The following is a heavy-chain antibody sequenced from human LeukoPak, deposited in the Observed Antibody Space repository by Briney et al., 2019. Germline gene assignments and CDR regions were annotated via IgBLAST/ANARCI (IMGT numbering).Heavy chain of an antibody. CDR2: ISSSSGYI. J-gene: IGHJ4*02. D-gene: IGHD3-10*01. V-gene: IGHV3-21*01. CDR1: GFTFSTYS. CDR3: ARDILWSRPYFDY. Sequence: GGSLRLSCAASGFTFSTYSMNWVRQAPGKGLEWVSSISSSSGYIYYADSVKGRFTISRDNAKNSLYLQMNSLRAEDTAVYYCARDILWSRPYFDYWGQGTLVTVSS.